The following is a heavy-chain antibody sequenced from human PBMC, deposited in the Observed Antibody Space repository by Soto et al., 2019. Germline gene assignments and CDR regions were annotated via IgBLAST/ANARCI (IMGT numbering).Heavy chain of an antibody. V-gene: IGHV2-5*02. J-gene: IGHJ6*02. CDR3: AHASDQYCSRTSCHYYYYYGMDV. Sequence: QITLKESGPTLVKPTQTLTLTCTFSGFSLSTSGVGVGWIRQPPGKALEWLALIYWDDDKRYSPSLKSRLTITKDTSKNQVVLTMTYMDPVHTATYYCAHASDQYCSRTSCHYYYYYGMDVWGQGTTVTVSS. CDR1: GFSLSTSGVG. D-gene: IGHD2-2*01. CDR2: IYWDDDK.